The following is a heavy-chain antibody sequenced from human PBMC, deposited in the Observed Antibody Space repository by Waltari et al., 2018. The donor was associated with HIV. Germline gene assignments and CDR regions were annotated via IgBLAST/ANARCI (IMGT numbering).Heavy chain of an antibody. CDR1: GFTVSRNY. CDR2: LYSGGST. Sequence: EVQLVETGGGLIQPGGSLRLSCAASGFTVSRNYMNWVRQAPGKGQDRVSVLYSGGSTYYADSVKGRFTISRDNSKNTLYLQMNSLRAEDTAVYYCAKTLDTIMVFDSWGQGTLVTVSS. D-gene: IGHD5-18*01. J-gene: IGHJ4*02. CDR3: AKTLDTIMVFDS. V-gene: IGHV3-53*02.